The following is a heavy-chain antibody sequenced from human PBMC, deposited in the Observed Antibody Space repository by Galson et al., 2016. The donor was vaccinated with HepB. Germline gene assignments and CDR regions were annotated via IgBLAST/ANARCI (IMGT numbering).Heavy chain of an antibody. CDR1: GDSISSRTYS. J-gene: IGHJ3*01. D-gene: IGHD3-3*01. CDR3: ASLQLGAITKSLAI. V-gene: IGHV4-39*01. CDR2: FYYSGST. Sequence: SETLSLTCTVSGDSISSRTYSWGWIRQPPGKGLEWVGSFYYSGSTFYNPSLKSRVAISVDTSKNQFSLILTSVTAADTAVYYCASLQLGAITKSLAIWGQGTMVSVSS.